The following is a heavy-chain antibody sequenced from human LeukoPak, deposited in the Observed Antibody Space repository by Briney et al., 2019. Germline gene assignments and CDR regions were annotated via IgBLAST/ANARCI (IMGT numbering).Heavy chain of an antibody. Sequence: PSETLSLTCTVSGDSISSSSYYWGWIRQPPGKGLEWIGSIYYSGSTYYNPSLKSRVTISVDTSKNQFSLKLSSVTAADTAVYYCARHAEMATSDLDYWGQGTLVTVSS. CDR1: GDSISSSSYY. V-gene: IGHV4-39*01. D-gene: IGHD5-24*01. J-gene: IGHJ4*02. CDR2: IYYSGST. CDR3: ARHAEMATSDLDY.